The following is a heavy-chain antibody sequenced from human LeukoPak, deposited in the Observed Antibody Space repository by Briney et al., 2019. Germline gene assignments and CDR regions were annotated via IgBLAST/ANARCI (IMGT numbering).Heavy chain of an antibody. CDR1: EFSFIAFW. Sequence: GGSLRLSCAASEFSFIAFWMGWVRQAPGKGLEWVANINQGGSETYYVDSVKGRFTISRDNAKKSLFLQMNSLRAEDTAVYYCTKGRSNHYWGQGTLVTVST. V-gene: IGHV3-7*01. J-gene: IGHJ4*02. CDR2: INQGGSET. CDR3: TKGRSNHY. D-gene: IGHD4-11*01.